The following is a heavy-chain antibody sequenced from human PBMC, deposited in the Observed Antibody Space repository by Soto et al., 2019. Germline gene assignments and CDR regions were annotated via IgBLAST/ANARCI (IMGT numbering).Heavy chain of an antibody. J-gene: IGHJ6*02. CDR1: GGTFSSYA. CDR3: ARDRSVVVVAAPTYYYYGMDV. V-gene: IGHV1-69*13. Sequence: SVKVSCKASGGTFSSYAIGWVRQAPGQGLEWMGGIIPIFGTANYAQKFQGRVTITADESTSTAYMELSSLRSEDTAVYYCARDRSVVVVAAPTYYYYGMDVWGQGTTVTVSS. CDR2: IIPIFGTA. D-gene: IGHD2-15*01.